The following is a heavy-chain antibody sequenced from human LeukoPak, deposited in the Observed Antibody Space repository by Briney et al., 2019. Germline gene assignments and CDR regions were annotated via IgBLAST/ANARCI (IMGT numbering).Heavy chain of an antibody. Sequence: ASVKVSCTASGYTFTGYYMHWVRQAPGQGLEWMGWINPNSGGTNYAQKFQGRVTMTRDTSISTAYMELSRLGSDDTAVYYCARTPTLCSGGSCHDYWGQGTLVTVSS. V-gene: IGHV1-2*02. CDR2: INPNSGGT. J-gene: IGHJ4*02. CDR3: ARTPTLCSGGSCHDY. CDR1: GYTFTGYY. D-gene: IGHD2-15*01.